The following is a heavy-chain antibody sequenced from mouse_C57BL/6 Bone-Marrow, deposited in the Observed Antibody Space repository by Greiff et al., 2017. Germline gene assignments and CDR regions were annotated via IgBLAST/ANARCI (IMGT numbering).Heavy chain of an antibody. CDR3: ARGGSSYYYAMDY. CDR2: IYPGDGDT. CDR1: GYAFSSYW. V-gene: IGHV1-80*01. D-gene: IGHD1-3*01. Sequence: VQRVESGAELVKPGASVKISCKASGYAFSSYWMNWVKQRPGKGLEWIGQIYPGDGDTNYNGKFKGKATLTADKSSSTAYMQLSSLTSEDSAVYFCARGGSSYYYAMDYWGQGTSVTVSS. J-gene: IGHJ4*01.